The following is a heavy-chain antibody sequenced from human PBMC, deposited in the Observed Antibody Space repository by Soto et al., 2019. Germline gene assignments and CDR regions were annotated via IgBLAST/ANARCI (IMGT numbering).Heavy chain of an antibody. J-gene: IGHJ6*02. Sequence: QVQLVQSGAEVKKPGSSVKVSCKASGGTFNTYNINWVRQAPGQGLEWMGGILPIFGTTNYAQRFQGRVTITADDSTSTAYMELSSLRSEDTAVYYCARDETGDSYYYYGIDVWGQGTTVTVTS. V-gene: IGHV1-69*01. CDR3: ARDETGDSYYYYGIDV. CDR2: ILPIFGTT. D-gene: IGHD7-27*01. CDR1: GGTFNTYN.